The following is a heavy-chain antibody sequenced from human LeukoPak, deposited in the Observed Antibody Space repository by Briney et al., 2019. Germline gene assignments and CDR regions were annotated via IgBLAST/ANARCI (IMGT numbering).Heavy chain of an antibody. J-gene: IGHJ6*03. CDR1: GFTFSGYA. D-gene: IGHD3-10*01. Sequence: PGGSLRLSCAASGFTFSGYAMSWVRQAPGKGLEWVSAISGSGGSTYYADSVTGRFTISRDNSKNTLYLQMKSLCAEDTAVSYCARASMVRGADYYYYYMDVWGKGTTVTVSS. CDR2: ISGSGGST. V-gene: IGHV3-23*01. CDR3: ARASMVRGADYYYYYMDV.